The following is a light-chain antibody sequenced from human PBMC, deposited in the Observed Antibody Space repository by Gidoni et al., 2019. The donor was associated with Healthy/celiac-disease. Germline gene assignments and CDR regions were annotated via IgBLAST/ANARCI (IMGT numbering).Light chain of an antibody. CDR2: AAS. CDR3: QQSYSTPIT. CDR1: QSISSY. J-gene: IGKJ5*01. Sequence: IQMTQSPSSLSASVGDRVTITCRASQSISSYLNWYQQKPRKAPKLLIYAASSLQSGVPSRFSGSGSGTDFTLTISSLQPEDFATYYCQQSYSTPITFGQGTRLEIK. V-gene: IGKV1-39*01.